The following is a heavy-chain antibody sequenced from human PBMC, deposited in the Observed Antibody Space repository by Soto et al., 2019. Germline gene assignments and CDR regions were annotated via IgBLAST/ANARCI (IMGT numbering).Heavy chain of an antibody. V-gene: IGHV3-23*01. CDR1: GFTFSSYA. Sequence: EVQLLESGGGLVQPGGSLRLSCAASGFTFSSYAMSWVRQAPGKGLEWVSAISGSGGSTYYADSVKGRFTISRDNSKNTLYLQINSLRAEDTAVYYCAKDNFPFGLGELSSYWGQGTLVTVSS. CDR2: ISGSGGST. CDR3: AKDNFPFGLGELSSY. D-gene: IGHD3-16*02. J-gene: IGHJ4*02.